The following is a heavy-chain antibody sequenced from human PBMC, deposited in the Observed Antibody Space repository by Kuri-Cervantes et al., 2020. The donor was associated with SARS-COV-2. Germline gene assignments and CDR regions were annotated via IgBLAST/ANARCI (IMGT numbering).Heavy chain of an antibody. D-gene: IGHD3-16*01. Sequence: ASVKVSCKASGYTFTGYYMHWVRQAPGQGLEWMGWINPNSGGTNYAQKFQGRVTMTRDTSTSTVYMELSSLRSGDTAVYYCARDPRTSYWGQGTLVTVSS. CDR3: ARDPRTSY. V-gene: IGHV1-2*02. J-gene: IGHJ4*02. CDR2: INPNSGGT. CDR1: GYTFTGYY.